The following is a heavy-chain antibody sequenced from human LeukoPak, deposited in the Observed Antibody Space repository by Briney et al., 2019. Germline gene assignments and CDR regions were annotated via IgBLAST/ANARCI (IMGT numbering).Heavy chain of an antibody. CDR1: GGSISSSSYY. CDR2: IYYSGST. D-gene: IGHD5-12*01. CDR3: ARVGGRVATIRPF. V-gene: IGHV4-39*07. J-gene: IGHJ4*02. Sequence: PSETLSLTCTVSGGSISSSSYYWGWIRQPPGKGLEWIGSIYYSGSTYYNPSLKSRVTISVDTSKNQFSLKLSSVTAADTAVYYCARVGGRVATIRPFWGQGTLVTVSS.